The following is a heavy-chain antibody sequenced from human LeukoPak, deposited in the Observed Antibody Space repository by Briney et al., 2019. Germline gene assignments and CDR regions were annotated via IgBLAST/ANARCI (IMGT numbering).Heavy chain of an antibody. CDR2: IYHSGST. CDR1: GGSISSGGYS. J-gene: IGHJ4*02. CDR3: AEGKYYFDY. Sequence: SQTLSLTCAVSGGSISSGGYSWSWIRQPPGKGLGWIGYIYHSGSTYYNPSLKSRVTISVDRSKNQFSLKLSSVTAADTAVYYCAEGKYYFDYWGQGTLVTVSS. V-gene: IGHV4-30-2*01.